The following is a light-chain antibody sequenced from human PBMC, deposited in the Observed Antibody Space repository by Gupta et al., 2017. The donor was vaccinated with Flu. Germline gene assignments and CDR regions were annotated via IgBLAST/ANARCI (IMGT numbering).Light chain of an antibody. CDR3: QQYDNLLFT. V-gene: IGKV1-33*01. J-gene: IGKJ4*01. CDR2: DAS. CDR1: QDISNY. Sequence: PSSLSASVGDRVTITCQASQDISNYLKWYQQKPGKAPKLLIYDASNLETGVPSRFSGSGSGTDFTFTISSLQPEDIATYYCQQYDNLLFTFGGGTKVEIK.